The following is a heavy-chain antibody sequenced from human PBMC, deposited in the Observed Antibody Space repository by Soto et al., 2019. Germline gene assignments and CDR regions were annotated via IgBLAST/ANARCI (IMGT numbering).Heavy chain of an antibody. Sequence: GVSLRLSCAASGFTFSSYWMSWVRQAPGKGLEWVANIKQDGSEKYYVDSVKGRFTISRDNAKNSLYLQMNSLRAEDTAVYYCARDVTRWTMVYAKNYYGMDVWGQGTTVTVSS. CDR1: GFTFSSYW. CDR3: ARDVTRWTMVYAKNYYGMDV. V-gene: IGHV3-7*01. CDR2: IKQDGSEK. D-gene: IGHD2-8*01. J-gene: IGHJ6*02.